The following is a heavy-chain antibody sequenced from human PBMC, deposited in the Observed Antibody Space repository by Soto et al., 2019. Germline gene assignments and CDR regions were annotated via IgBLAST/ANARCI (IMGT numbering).Heavy chain of an antibody. CDR1: GFILSTFD. D-gene: IGHD6-25*01. CDR3: AKSERVDY. V-gene: IGHV3-23*01. Sequence: EVQLLESGGGLVQPGGSLRLSCAASGFILSTFDMSWVRQAPGKGLEWVADLSGGGATANYADSVKGRFTISRDNSKNTLFLQMNSLREEDTAVYYCAKSERVDYWGQGTLVTVSS. J-gene: IGHJ4*02. CDR2: LSGGGATA.